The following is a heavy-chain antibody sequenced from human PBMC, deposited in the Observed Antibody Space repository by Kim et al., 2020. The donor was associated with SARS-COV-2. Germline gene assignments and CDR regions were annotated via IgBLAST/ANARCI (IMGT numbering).Heavy chain of an antibody. V-gene: IGHV4-59*01. J-gene: IGHJ6*02. CDR1: GGSISSYY. Sequence: SETLSLTCTVSGGSISSYYWSWIRQPPGKGLEWIGYIYYSGSTNYNPSLKSRVTISVDTSKNQFSLKLSSVTAADTAVYYCARDSRYYGSGSYYLYYGMDVWGQGTTVTVSS. D-gene: IGHD3-10*01. CDR2: IYYSGST. CDR3: ARDSRYYGSGSYYLYYGMDV.